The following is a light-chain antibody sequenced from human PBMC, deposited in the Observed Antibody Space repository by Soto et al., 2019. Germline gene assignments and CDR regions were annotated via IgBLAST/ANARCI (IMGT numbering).Light chain of an antibody. CDR1: QSLSGW. V-gene: IGKV1-5*01. Sequence: DFQLTQIPSTLSASIGDRVTITCRASQSLSGWLAWYQQTPGKAPKLLISDAFRLESRVPSRFRGSGSGTEFSLTISNLQPGDSATFYCQQYASYPWTFGRGTKV. CDR2: DAF. J-gene: IGKJ1*01. CDR3: QQYASYPWT.